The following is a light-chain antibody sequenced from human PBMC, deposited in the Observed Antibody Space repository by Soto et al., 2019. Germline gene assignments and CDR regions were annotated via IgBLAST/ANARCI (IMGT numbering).Light chain of an antibody. CDR1: QSIRGW. V-gene: IGKV1-5*01. CDR2: DGS. Sequence: IQMTQSPSTLPASVGDRVTITCRASQSIRGWLAWYQQKPWKAPSLLIYDGSSLLSGVPSRFSGRGSGTLFPLTISSLQPNDFASYYCQQYDTYPYAFGQGTKVEIK. CDR3: QQYDTYPYA. J-gene: IGKJ2*01.